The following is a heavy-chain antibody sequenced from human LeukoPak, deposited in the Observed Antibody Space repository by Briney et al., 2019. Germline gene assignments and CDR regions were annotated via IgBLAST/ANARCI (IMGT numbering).Heavy chain of an antibody. CDR1: GGTFSSYA. V-gene: IGHV1-69*13. CDR2: IIPIFGTA. Sequence: ASVKVSCKASGGTFSSYAISWVRQAPGQGLEWMGGIIPIFGTANYAQKFQGGVTITADESTSTAYMELSSLRSEDTAVYYCAREGNLITFGGVIVYDAFDVWGQGTMVTVSS. CDR3: AREGNLITFGGVIVYDAFDV. J-gene: IGHJ3*01. D-gene: IGHD3-16*02.